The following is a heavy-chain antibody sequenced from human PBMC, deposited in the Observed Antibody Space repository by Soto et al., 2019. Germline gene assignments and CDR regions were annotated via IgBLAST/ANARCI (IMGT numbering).Heavy chain of an antibody. Sequence: ASVKVSCKASGYTFTIYCISWVRQAPGQGLEWMGWISAYNGNTNYAQKLQGRVTMTTDTSTSTAYMELRSLRSDDTAVYYCAKHYPSGETHIXYWGQGTLVXVS. V-gene: IGHV1-18*01. CDR3: AKHYPSGETHIXY. CDR1: GYTFTIYC. D-gene: IGHD7-27*01. CDR2: ISAYNGNT. J-gene: IGHJ4*02.